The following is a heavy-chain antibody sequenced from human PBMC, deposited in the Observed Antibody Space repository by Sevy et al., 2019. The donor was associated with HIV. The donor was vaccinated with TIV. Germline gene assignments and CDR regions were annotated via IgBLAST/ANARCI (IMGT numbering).Heavy chain of an antibody. J-gene: IGHJ3*02. CDR1: GLTFGLYW. D-gene: IGHD3-16*01. CDR2: INTDGREK. V-gene: IGHV3-7*01. CDR3: ASSLSKHLGTFDI. Sequence: GGSLRLSCVTSGLTFGLYWMSWVRQAPGKGLEWVANINTDGREKYYVDSVTGRFTLSRDNAKNSLYLQMNSLRAEDTAVYYCASSLSKHLGTFDIWGRGIMVTVSS.